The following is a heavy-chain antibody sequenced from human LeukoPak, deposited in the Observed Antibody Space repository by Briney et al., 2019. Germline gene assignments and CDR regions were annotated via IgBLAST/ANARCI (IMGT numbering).Heavy chain of an antibody. V-gene: IGHV3-7*01. CDR2: IKQDGSDK. CDR3: ARIARSYRLVYFDY. Sequence: EGSLRLSCAGSGSTFSGYWMSWVRQAPGKGLEGVANIKQDGSDKYYVDSVKGRFTISRDNAKNSLYLQMNRLRAEDTAVYYFARIARSYRLVYFDYWGQGTLV. J-gene: IGHJ4*02. CDR1: GSTFSGYW. D-gene: IGHD1-26*01.